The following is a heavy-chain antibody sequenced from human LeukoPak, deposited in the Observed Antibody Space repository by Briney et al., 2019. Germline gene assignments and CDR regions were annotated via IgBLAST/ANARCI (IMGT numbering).Heavy chain of an antibody. CDR2: INAGNGNT. CDR3: ARDPIGSRWPYYFDY. V-gene: IGHV1-3*01. J-gene: IGHJ4*02. CDR1: GYTFTTYA. D-gene: IGHD6-13*01. Sequence: ASVKVSCKASGYTFTTYAMHWVRQAPGQRLEWMGWINAGNGNTKYSQKFQARVTITRDTSASTAYMELSSLRSEDTAVYYCARDPIGSRWPYYFDYWGQGTLVTVSS.